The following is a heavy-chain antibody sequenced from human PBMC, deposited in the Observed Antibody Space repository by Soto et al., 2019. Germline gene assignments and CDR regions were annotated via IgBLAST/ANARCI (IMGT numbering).Heavy chain of an antibody. Sequence: SVKVSCKASGFTFTSSAVQWVRQARGQRLEWIGWIVVGSGNTNYAQKFQERVTITRDMSTSTAYMELSSLRSEDTAVYYCAADSGSSWYFAFDIWGQGTMVTVSS. J-gene: IGHJ3*02. CDR1: GFTFTSSA. CDR2: IVVGSGNT. D-gene: IGHD6-13*01. V-gene: IGHV1-58*01. CDR3: AADSGSSWYFAFDI.